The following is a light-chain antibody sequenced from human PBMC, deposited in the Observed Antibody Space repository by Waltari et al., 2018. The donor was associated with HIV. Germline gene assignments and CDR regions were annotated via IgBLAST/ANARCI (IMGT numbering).Light chain of an antibody. Sequence: QSALTQPASVSGSPGQSITISCTGTNRDLAAYDLVSWYQQHPGKAPKLLIYGVSGRPSGVSSRFSGSKSGNTASLTISGLQAEDEADYYCNSYTSTSPLVIFGGGTKVTVL. CDR1: NRDLAAYDL. CDR3: NSYTSTSPLVI. CDR2: GVS. V-gene: IGLV2-14*01. J-gene: IGLJ2*01.